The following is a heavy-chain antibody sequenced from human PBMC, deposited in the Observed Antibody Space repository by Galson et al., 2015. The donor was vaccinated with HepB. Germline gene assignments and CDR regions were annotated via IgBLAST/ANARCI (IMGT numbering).Heavy chain of an antibody. CDR1: GFTFSSYW. J-gene: IGHJ4*02. D-gene: IGHD3-10*01. Sequence: SLRLSCAASGFTFSSYWMSWVRQAPGKGLEWVGRIKSKTDGGTTDYAAPVKGRFTISRDDSKNTLYLQMNSLKTEDTAVYYCTTAPPPVLLWFGELLLAWGQGTLVTVSS. V-gene: IGHV3-15*01. CDR2: IKSKTDGGTT. CDR3: TTAPPPVLLWFGELLLA.